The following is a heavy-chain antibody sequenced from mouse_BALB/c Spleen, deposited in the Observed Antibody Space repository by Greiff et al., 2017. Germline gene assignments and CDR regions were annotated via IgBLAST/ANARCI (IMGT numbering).Heavy chain of an antibody. J-gene: IGHJ3*01. Sequence: EVKVVESGGGLVQPGGSLRLSCATSGFTFSDFYMEWVRQPPGKRLEWIAASRNKANDYTTEYSASVKGRFIVSRDTSQSILYLQMNALRAEDTAIYYCARDGYYVRFAYWGQGTLVTVSA. CDR3: ARDGYYVRFAY. CDR1: GFTFSDFY. D-gene: IGHD1-1*01. V-gene: IGHV7-1*02. CDR2: SRNKANDYTT.